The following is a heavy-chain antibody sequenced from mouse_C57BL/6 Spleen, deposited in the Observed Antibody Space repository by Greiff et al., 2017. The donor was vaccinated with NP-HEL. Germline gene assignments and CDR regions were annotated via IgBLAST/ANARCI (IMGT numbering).Heavy chain of an antibody. V-gene: IGHV1-55*01. D-gene: IGHD1-1*01. CDR3: ARSGYYGSSLFDY. CDR2: IYPGSGSK. J-gene: IGHJ2*01. CDR1: GYTFTSYW. Sequence: VQLQQPGAELVKPGEAGKMAGKESGYTFTSYWITWVKQRPGQGLEWIGDIYPGSGSKNYNEKFKSKATLTVDTSSCTAYMQRSRLKSEDSAVYYCARSGYYGSSLFDYWGQGTTLTVSS.